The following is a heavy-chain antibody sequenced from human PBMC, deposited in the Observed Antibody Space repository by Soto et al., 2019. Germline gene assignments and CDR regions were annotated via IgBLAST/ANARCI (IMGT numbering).Heavy chain of an antibody. J-gene: IGHJ6*02. CDR3: ARLYCSSTNCYVPYYYYGMGV. V-gene: IGHV1-18*01. CDR1: GYTFTSYG. CDR2: ISAYNGNT. D-gene: IGHD2-2*01. Sequence: QVQLVQSGAEVKKPGASVKVSCKASGYTFTSYGISWVRQAPGQGLEWMGWISAYNGNTNYAQKLQGRVTMTTGTSTSTAYMELRSLRSDDTAVYYCARLYCSSTNCYVPYYYYGMGVWGQGTTVTVSS.